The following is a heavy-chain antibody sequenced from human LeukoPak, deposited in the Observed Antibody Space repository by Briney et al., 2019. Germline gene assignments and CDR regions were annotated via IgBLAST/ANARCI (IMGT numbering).Heavy chain of an antibody. CDR1: GGSFSGYY. J-gene: IGHJ4*02. Sequence: SETLSLTCAVYGGSFSGYYWSWIRQPPGKGLEWIGEINHSGSTNYNPSLKSRVTISVDTSKNQFSLKLSSVTAADTAVYYCARARTRGGRGPFDYWGQGTLVTVSS. V-gene: IGHV4-34*01. D-gene: IGHD3-16*01. CDR2: INHSGST. CDR3: ARARTRGGRGPFDY.